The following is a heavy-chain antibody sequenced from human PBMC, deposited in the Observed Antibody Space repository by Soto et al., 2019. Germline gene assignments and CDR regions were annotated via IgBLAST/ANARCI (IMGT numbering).Heavy chain of an antibody. CDR3: ARAGYDSSGYYFYAMDV. Sequence: VGSLRLSCVHSGFILSGYDMHWVRQATGEGLEWVSAIGTAGDPYYSGSVKGRFTISRGNAENSVYLQMNSLRAGDTAVYYCARAGYDSSGYYFYAMDVWGPGTTVTVSS. V-gene: IGHV3-13*05. CDR1: GFILSGYD. D-gene: IGHD3-22*01. J-gene: IGHJ6*02. CDR2: IGTAGDP.